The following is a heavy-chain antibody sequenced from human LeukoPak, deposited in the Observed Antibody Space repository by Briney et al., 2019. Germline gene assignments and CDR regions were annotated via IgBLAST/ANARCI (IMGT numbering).Heavy chain of an antibody. Sequence: ASVKVSCKASGGTFSSYAISWVRQAPGQGLEWMGRIIPIFGTANYAQKFQGRVTITTDESTSTAYMELSSLRSEDTAVCYCARSGGWEEYFDYWGQGTLVTVSS. J-gene: IGHJ4*02. V-gene: IGHV1-69*05. CDR2: IIPIFGTA. D-gene: IGHD6-19*01. CDR1: GGTFSSYA. CDR3: ARSGGWEEYFDY.